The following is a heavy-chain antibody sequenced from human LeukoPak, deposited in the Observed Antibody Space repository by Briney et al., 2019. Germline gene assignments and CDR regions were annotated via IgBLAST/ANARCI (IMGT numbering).Heavy chain of an antibody. CDR3: ARVGSYSHLYYYYYCMDV. D-gene: IGHD2-21*01. CDR1: GGSISSYY. J-gene: IGHJ6*03. Sequence: SEALSLTCAVSGGSISSYYWSWIRQPAGKGLEWIRRIYTSGSTKYNPSLKSRVTMSVDTSKNQFSLKLSSVAAADTAVYYCARVGSYSHLYYYYYCMDVWGKGTTVTVSS. V-gene: IGHV4-4*07. CDR2: IYTSGST.